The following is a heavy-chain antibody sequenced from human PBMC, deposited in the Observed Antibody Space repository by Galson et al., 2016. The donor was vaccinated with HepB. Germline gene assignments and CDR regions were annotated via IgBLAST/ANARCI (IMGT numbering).Heavy chain of an antibody. Sequence: SVKVSCKASGGSFSSYAVSWVRQAPGHGLEWMGGIIPVFGTTSTAQKFQGRVTITADESTRTAFMELSSLRSEDTGVYYCARARQLVPEMDVWGQGTTVTVSS. V-gene: IGHV1-69*13. J-gene: IGHJ6*02. CDR3: ARARQLVPEMDV. CDR2: IIPVFGTT. CDR1: GGSFSSYA. D-gene: IGHD6-13*01.